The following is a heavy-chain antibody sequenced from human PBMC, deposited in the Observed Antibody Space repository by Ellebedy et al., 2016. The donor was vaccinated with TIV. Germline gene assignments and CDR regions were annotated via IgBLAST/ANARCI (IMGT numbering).Heavy chain of an antibody. Sequence: SGPTLVXPTQTLTLTCTFSGFSLSTSGMCVSWIRQPPGKALEWLALIDWDDDKYYSTSLKTRLTISRDTSKNQVVLTMTNMDPVDTATYYCARGIIGATNYYFFYMDVWGKGTTVTVSS. V-gene: IGHV2-70*01. D-gene: IGHD1-26*01. CDR2: IDWDDDK. CDR1: GFSLSTSGMC. CDR3: ARGIIGATNYYFFYMDV. J-gene: IGHJ6*03.